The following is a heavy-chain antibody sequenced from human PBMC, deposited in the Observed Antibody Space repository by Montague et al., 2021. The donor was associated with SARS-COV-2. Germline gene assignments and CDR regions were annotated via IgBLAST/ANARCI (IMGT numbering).Heavy chain of an antibody. V-gene: IGHV4-59*13. J-gene: IGHJ6*02. D-gene: IGHD3-10*01. CDR2: IYYTGNT. Sequence: SETLSLTCTVSGGSLSTYYWSCIRQPPGKGLECIGYIYYTGNTNYNPSLKSRVTISVDTSKNQFSLKLGSVTAADTAVYYCARFFGPYYYGLDVWGQGTTVTVSS. CDR1: GGSLSTYY. CDR3: ARFFGPYYYGLDV.